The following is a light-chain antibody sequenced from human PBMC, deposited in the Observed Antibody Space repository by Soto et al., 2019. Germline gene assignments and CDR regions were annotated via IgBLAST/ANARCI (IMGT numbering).Light chain of an antibody. V-gene: IGKV1-5*03. J-gene: IGKJ1*01. Sequence: DIQMTQSPSTLSASVGDRVTITCRASKSISSWLAWYQQKPGRAPKLLIYKASSLETVVPSRFSGSGSGTEFTLIISSLQPDDFVSYYCQQYGSSSQWTFGQGTKVEIK. CDR1: KSISSW. CDR2: KAS. CDR3: QQYGSSSQWT.